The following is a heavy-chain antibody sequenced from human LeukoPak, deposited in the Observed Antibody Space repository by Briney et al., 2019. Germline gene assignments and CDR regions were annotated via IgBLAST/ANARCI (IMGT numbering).Heavy chain of an antibody. D-gene: IGHD6-19*01. CDR3: AIDSSGWYTQYYYYGMDV. Sequence: VKVSCKASGGTFSSYAISWVRQAPGQGLEWMGGIIPIFGTANYAQKFQGRVTITADESTSTAYMELSSLRSVDTAVYYCAIDSSGWYTQYYYYGMDVWGQGTTVTVSS. CDR2: IIPIFGTA. J-gene: IGHJ6*02. CDR1: GGTFSSYA. V-gene: IGHV1-69*13.